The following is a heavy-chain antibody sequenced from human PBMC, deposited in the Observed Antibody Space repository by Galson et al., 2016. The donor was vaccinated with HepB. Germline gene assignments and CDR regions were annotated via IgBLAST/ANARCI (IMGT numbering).Heavy chain of an antibody. J-gene: IGHJ4*02. CDR2: ISRSGGST. CDR3: AKDPNAYSSGYYGYYFDY. CDR1: GFTFSNYA. Sequence: SLRLSCAASGFTFSNYAVSWVRQAPGKGLEWVSAISRSGGSTYYADSVKGRFTISRDKSKNTLYLQMNSLRAEDTAVYYCAKDPNAYSSGYYGYYFDYWGQGTLVTVSS. V-gene: IGHV3-23*01. D-gene: IGHD6-19*01.